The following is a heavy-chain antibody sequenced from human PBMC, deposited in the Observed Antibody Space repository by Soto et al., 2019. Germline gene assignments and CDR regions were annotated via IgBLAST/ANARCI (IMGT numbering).Heavy chain of an antibody. CDR1: GGSISSGGYY. J-gene: IGHJ4*02. CDR2: IYYSGST. CDR3: ARVDLSDSEHYFDY. V-gene: IGHV4-31*02. D-gene: IGHD2-15*01. Sequence: SETLSLTCTVSGGSISSGGYYWSWIRQHPGKGLEWIGYIYYSGSTYYNPSLKSRVTISVDTSKNQFSLKLSSVTAADTAVYYCARVDLSDSEHYFDYWGQGTLVTVSS.